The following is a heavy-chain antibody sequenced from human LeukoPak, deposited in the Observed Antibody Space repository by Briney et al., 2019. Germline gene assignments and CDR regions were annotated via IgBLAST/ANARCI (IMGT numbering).Heavy chain of an antibody. D-gene: IGHD6-13*01. J-gene: IGHJ4*02. CDR2: INHRGSI. Sequence: TASETLSLTCAVYGGSFSGYYWSWIRQAPGKGLEWIGEINHRGSINYNPSLKSRVTISVDTSKNQFSLKLSSVTAADTAVYYCARHLIRSWYLFPSDYFDYWGQGTLVTVSS. V-gene: IGHV4-34*01. CDR1: GGSFSGYY. CDR3: ARHLIRSWYLFPSDYFDY.